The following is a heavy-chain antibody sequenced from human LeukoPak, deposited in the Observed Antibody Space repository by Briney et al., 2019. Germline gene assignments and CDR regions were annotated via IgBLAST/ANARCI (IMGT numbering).Heavy chain of an antibody. CDR3: ARDPSRGSGSWDWSMDV. D-gene: IGHD3-10*01. CDR2: ISAHNGNT. J-gene: IGHJ6*02. CDR1: GGTFSSYA. Sequence: ASVKVSCKASGGTFSSYAISWVRQAPGQGLEWMGWISAHNGNTNYAQNLQGRITMTTDTSTSTAYMELRSLRSDDTAVYYCARDPSRGSGSWDWSMDVWGQGTTVTVSS. V-gene: IGHV1-18*01.